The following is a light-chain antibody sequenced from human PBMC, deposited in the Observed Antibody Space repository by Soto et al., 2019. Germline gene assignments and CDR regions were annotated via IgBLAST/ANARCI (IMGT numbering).Light chain of an antibody. CDR2: ATS. Sequence: EIVMTQSPATLSVSPGERATLSCRASQRVSSNLAWYQQKTGQAPRLLIYATSTRATGIPARFSGSGSGTEVTLTISSLQSEDFAVYYCQQYNSWPLAFGGGTKVEIK. V-gene: IGKV3-15*01. CDR1: QRVSSN. CDR3: QQYNSWPLA. J-gene: IGKJ4*01.